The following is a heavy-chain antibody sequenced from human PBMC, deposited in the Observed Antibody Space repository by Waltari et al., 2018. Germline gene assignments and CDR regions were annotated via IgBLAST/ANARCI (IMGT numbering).Heavy chain of an antibody. Sequence: QVQLVQSGAEVKKPGASVKVSCKASGYSFNGYYIHWVRQAPGQGLEWMGWISPNSGATNHAQKFQARVTMTRDTSISTAYLELSRLTSDDTAIYYCARDPRWAVTKDYFDFWGQGTLVTVSS. J-gene: IGHJ4*02. CDR1: GYSFNGYY. CDR2: ISPNSGAT. CDR3: ARDPRWAVTKDYFDF. V-gene: IGHV1-2*02. D-gene: IGHD4-17*01.